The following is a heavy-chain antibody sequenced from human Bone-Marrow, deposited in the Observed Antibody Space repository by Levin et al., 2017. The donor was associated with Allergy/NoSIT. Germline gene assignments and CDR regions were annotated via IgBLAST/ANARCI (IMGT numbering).Heavy chain of an antibody. CDR1: GFTFSSYA. D-gene: IGHD4-17*01. V-gene: IGHV3-30-3*01. CDR2: ISYDGSNK. Sequence: PGGSLRLSCAASGFTFSSYAMHWVRQAPGKGLEWVAVISYDGSNKYYADSVKGRFTISRDNSKNTLYLQMNSLRAEDTAVYYCARSNDYGDYSPPWFDPWGQGTLVTVSS. J-gene: IGHJ5*02. CDR3: ARSNDYGDYSPPWFDP.